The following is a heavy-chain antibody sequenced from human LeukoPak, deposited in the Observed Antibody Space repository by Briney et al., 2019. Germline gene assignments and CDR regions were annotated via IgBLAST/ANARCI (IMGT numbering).Heavy chain of an antibody. V-gene: IGHV3-11*01. Sequence: PGGSLRLSCAASGFTFGDYYMSWIRQAPGKGLEWVSYISSSGSTIYYADSVKGRFTISRDNAKNSLYLQMNSLRAEDTAVYYCARAFNDGDAFDIWGQGTMVTVSS. J-gene: IGHJ3*02. CDR3: ARAFNDGDAFDI. D-gene: IGHD1-1*01. CDR1: GFTFGDYY. CDR2: ISSSGSTI.